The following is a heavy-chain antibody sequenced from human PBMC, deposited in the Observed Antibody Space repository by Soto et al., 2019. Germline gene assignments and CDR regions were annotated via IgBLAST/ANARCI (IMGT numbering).Heavy chain of an antibody. J-gene: IGHJ6*02. CDR3: ARLAYCGGDGYPPLDYYYYGMDV. Sequence: QVQLQQWGAGLLKPSEPLSLTCAVYGGSFSGYYWSWIRQPPGKGLEWIGEINHSGSTNYNPSLKRRVTISVDTSKNQFSLKLSSVTAADTAVYYCARLAYCGGDGYPPLDYYYYGMDVWGQGTTVTVSS. D-gene: IGHD2-21*02. V-gene: IGHV4-34*01. CDR1: GGSFSGYY. CDR2: INHSGST.